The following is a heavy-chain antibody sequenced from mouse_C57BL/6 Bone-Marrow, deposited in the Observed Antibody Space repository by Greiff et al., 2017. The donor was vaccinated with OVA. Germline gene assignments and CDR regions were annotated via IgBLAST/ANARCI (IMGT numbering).Heavy chain of an antibody. CDR1: GFTFSDYY. J-gene: IGHJ4*01. V-gene: IGHV5-16*01. CDR2: INYDGSST. CDR3: ARDVGYDYDESYAMDY. Sequence: EVMLVESEGGLVQPGSSMKLSCTASGFTFSDYYMAWVRQVPEKGLEWVANINYDGSSTYYLDSLKIRFIISRDNAKNILYLQMSSLKSEDTATYYCARDVGYDYDESYAMDYWGQGTSVTVSS. D-gene: IGHD2-4*01.